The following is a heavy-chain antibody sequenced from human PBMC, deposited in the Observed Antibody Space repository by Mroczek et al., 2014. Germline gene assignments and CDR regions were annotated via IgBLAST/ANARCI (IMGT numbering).Heavy chain of an antibody. CDR2: IYTSGST. CDR3: AGSSLGIVVVTNWFDP. V-gene: IGHV4-4*07. Sequence: QVQLQESGPGLVKPSETLSLTCAVSGGSISSYYWSWIRQPAGKGLEWIGRIYTSGSTNYNPSLKSRVTMSVDTSKNQFSLKLSSVTAADTAVYYCAGSSLGIVVVTNWFDPWGQGTLVTVSS. CDR1: GGSISSYY. D-gene: IGHD3-22*01. J-gene: IGHJ5*02.